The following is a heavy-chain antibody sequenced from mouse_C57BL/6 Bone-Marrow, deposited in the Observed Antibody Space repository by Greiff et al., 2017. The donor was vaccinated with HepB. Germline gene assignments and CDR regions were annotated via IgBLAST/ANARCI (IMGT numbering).Heavy chain of an antibody. CDR1: GFNIKDDY. CDR3: TTRLRDYYAMDY. V-gene: IGHV14-4*01. Sequence: EVKVVESGAELVRPGASVKLSCTASGFNIKDDYMHWVKQRPEQGLEWIGWIDPENGDTEYASKFQGKATITADTSSNTAYLQLSSLTSEDTAVYYCTTRLRDYYAMDYWGQGTSVTVSS. D-gene: IGHD2-4*01. CDR2: IDPENGDT. J-gene: IGHJ4*01.